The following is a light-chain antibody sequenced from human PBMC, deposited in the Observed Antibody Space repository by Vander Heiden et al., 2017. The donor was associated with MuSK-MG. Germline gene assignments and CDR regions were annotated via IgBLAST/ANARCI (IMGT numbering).Light chain of an antibody. Sequence: DILMTQSPDSLAVSLGERATINCKSSQSVLYSSNNKNYLAWYQQKPGQPPKLLIYWASTRESGVPDRFSGSGSGTDFTHTISSLQAEDVAVYYCQQDDSTPHTFGGGTKVEIK. CDR1: QSVLYSSNNKNY. CDR3: QQDDSTPHT. J-gene: IGKJ4*01. V-gene: IGKV4-1*01. CDR2: WAS.